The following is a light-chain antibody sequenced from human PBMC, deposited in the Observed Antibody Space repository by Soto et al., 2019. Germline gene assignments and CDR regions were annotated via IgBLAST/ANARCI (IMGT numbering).Light chain of an antibody. V-gene: IGLV2-14*01. Sequence: QSVLTQPASVSGSPGQSITISCTGTSSDVGGYNSVCWHQQHPGKAPKLMIYEVRNRPSGVSDRFSASKSGNTASLTISGLQADDEADYYCSSYTNINTRACVFGTGTKVTVL. CDR1: SSDVGGYNS. J-gene: IGLJ1*01. CDR3: SSYTNINTRACV. CDR2: EVR.